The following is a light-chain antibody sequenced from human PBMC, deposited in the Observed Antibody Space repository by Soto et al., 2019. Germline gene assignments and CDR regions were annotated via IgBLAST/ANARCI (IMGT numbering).Light chain of an antibody. Sequence: QSVLTQPASVSGSPGQSITISCTGTSSDIGGYKYVSWCQQHPGKAPKLMIYDVTNRPSGVSNRFSGSKSGNTASLTISGLQAEDEADYYCSSYTNSGALVVFGGGTKLTVL. J-gene: IGLJ2*01. V-gene: IGLV2-14*01. CDR2: DVT. CDR3: SSYTNSGALVV. CDR1: SSDIGGYKY.